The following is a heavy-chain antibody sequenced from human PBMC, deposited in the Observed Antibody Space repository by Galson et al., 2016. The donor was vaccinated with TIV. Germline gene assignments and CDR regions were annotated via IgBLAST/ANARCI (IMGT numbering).Heavy chain of an antibody. CDR3: ARESQPTLFGVSIIDY. CDR1: GYTFSSYT. D-gene: IGHD3-3*01. Sequence: LRLSCAASGYTFSSYTMHWVRQAPGKEPQWVSSISSSSTFIYYADSVKGRFTISRDNTNDLLYLEMSSLRVEDTAMYYCARESQPTLFGVSIIDYWGQGTVVTVSS. V-gene: IGHV3-21*01. J-gene: IGHJ4*02. CDR2: ISSSSTFI.